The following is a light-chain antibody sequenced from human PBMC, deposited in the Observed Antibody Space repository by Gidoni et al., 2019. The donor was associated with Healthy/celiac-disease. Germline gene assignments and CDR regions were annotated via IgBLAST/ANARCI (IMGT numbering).Light chain of an antibody. CDR1: QSVSSSY. Sequence: EIVLTPSPGTLSLSPGERATLSCRASQSVSSSYLAWYQQKPGQAPRLLIYGASSRATGIPDRFSGSGSGTDFTLTSSRLEPEDFAVYYCQQYGSSPLTFGGGTKVEIK. V-gene: IGKV3-20*01. CDR2: GAS. J-gene: IGKJ4*01. CDR3: QQYGSSPLT.